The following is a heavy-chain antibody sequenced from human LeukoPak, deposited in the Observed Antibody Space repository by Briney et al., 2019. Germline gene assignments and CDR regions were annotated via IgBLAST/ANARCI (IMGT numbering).Heavy chain of an antibody. D-gene: IGHD2-2*01. CDR3: ARDFVVVPAAYYFDY. CDR1: GGSISSYF. J-gene: IGHJ4*02. CDR2: ISTSGST. Sequence: LEALCLTCTVSGGSISSYFWSWIRQPAGKGLEWIGHISTSGSTNYNPSLKSRVTMSVDTSKNQFSVNLNSVTAADTAVYFCARDFVVVPAAYYFDYWGQGALVADSS. V-gene: IGHV4-4*07.